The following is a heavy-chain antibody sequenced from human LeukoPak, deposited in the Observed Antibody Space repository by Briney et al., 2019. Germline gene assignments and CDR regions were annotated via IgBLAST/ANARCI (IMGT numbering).Heavy chain of an antibody. Sequence: GESLRLSCAVSGFTFNIYGMHWVRQAPGKGLEGVAVIWYDGSNKYYADSVKGRFTISRDNSKNTLYLQMNSLRAEDTAVYYCARDSSGCEPPSYWGQGTLVTVSS. J-gene: IGHJ4*02. CDR3: ARDSSGCEPPSY. D-gene: IGHD5-12*01. CDR2: IWYDGSNK. V-gene: IGHV3-33*01. CDR1: GFTFNIYG.